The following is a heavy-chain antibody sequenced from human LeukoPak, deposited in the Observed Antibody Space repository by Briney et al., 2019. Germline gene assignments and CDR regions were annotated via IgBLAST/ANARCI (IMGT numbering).Heavy chain of an antibody. CDR2: ISGNGVGT. D-gene: IGHD3-22*01. CDR1: GFTFSRNA. Sequence: GGSLRLSCAASGFTFSRNAMNWVRQAPGKGLEWVASISGNGVGTYYADSVEGRFNISRDNSKNTLYLQMNSLRTEDTAVYHCAKDANYFDSGSYLIPFDFWGQGTLVTVSS. V-gene: IGHV3-23*01. J-gene: IGHJ4*02. CDR3: AKDANYFDSGSYLIPFDF.